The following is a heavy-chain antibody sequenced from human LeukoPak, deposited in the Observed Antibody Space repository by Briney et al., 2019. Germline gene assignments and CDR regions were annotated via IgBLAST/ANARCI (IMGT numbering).Heavy chain of an antibody. J-gene: IGHJ4*02. CDR3: ARDAQYGSGSYPLDY. Sequence: GASVKVSCKASGYTFTGYYMHWVRQAPGQGLEWMGWINPNSGGTNYAQKFQGRVTMTRDTSISTAYMELSRLRSDDTAVYYCARDAQYGSGSYPLDYWGQGTLVTVSS. CDR2: INPNSGGT. CDR1: GYTFTGYY. V-gene: IGHV1-2*02. D-gene: IGHD3-10*01.